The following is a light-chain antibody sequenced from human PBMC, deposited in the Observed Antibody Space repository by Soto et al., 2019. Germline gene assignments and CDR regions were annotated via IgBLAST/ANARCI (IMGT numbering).Light chain of an antibody. J-gene: IGKJ1*01. CDR3: QQYNSYSRET. CDR1: QSISSW. V-gene: IGKV1-5*03. Sequence: DIQMTQSPSTLSASVGDRVTITCRASQSISSWLAWYQQKPGKAPKLLIYTASSLKSGVPSRFSGSGSGTEFTHTISSLQPDDFATYYCQQYNSYSRETFGQGTKVEIK. CDR2: TAS.